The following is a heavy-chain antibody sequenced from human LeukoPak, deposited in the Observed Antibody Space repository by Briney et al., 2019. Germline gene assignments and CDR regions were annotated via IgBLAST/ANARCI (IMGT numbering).Heavy chain of an antibody. CDR1: GFTFSSYV. J-gene: IGHJ5*02. Sequence: GESLRLSCAVSGFTFSSYVMHWVRQAPGKGLEWVAVISYDGSNKYYADSVKGRFTISRDNSKNTLYLQMNSLRAEDTAGYYCARGDYDSSGYYYYNWFDPWGQGTLVTVSS. D-gene: IGHD3-22*01. V-gene: IGHV3-30-3*01. CDR3: ARGDYDSSGYYYYNWFDP. CDR2: ISYDGSNK.